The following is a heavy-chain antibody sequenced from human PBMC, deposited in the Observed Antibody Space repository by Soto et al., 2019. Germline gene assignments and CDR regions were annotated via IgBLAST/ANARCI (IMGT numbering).Heavy chain of an antibody. CDR2: INTDGSRT. Sequence: GGSLRLSCAASGFTFGNYWMHWVRQAPGKGLMWVSRINTDGSRTTYADSVKGRFAISRDNAKNTVYLQMNSLRAGDTAVYYCARVKSGSYDWFDPWGQGTLVTVSS. CDR1: GFTFGNYW. CDR3: ARVKSGSYDWFDP. V-gene: IGHV3-74*01. D-gene: IGHD3-10*01. J-gene: IGHJ5*02.